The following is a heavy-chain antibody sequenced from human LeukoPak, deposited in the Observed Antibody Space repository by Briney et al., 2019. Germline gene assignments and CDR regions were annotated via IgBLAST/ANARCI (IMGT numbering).Heavy chain of an antibody. CDR2: IYYSGST. J-gene: IGHJ4*02. D-gene: IGHD3-22*01. Sequence: RPSETLSLTCTVSGGSISSYYWSWIRQPPGKGLEWLGYIYYSGSTNYNPSLKSRVTISVDTSKNQFSLKLSSVTAADTAVYYCARAYYYDSSGYSAYFDYWGQGTLVTVSS. V-gene: IGHV4-59*01. CDR3: ARAYYYDSSGYSAYFDY. CDR1: GGSISSYY.